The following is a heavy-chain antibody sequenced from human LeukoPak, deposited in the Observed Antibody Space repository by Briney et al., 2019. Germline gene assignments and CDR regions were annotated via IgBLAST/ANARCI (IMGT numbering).Heavy chain of an antibody. CDR2: IYYSGRT. CDR1: GDSTSSSSYY. CDR3: ARLAPGYCSSTNCYAFDY. Sequence: SETLSLTCSVSGDSTSSSSYYWGWIRQPPGKGLEWIGSIYYSGRTYYNPTLKTRVTIAVDTSKNQFSLKLNSVTAADTSVYYCARLAPGYCSSTNCYAFDYWGRGALVTVSS. J-gene: IGHJ4*02. D-gene: IGHD2-2*01. V-gene: IGHV4-39*01.